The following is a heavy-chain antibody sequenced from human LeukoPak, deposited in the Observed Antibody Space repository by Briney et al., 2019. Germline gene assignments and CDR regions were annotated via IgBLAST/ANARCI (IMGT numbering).Heavy chain of an antibody. CDR1: GYTFTSYD. V-gene: IGHV1-8*01. CDR2: MNPNSGNT. CDR3: ARGYRITMVRGVKSWFDP. J-gene: IGHJ5*02. Sequence: GASVKVSCKASGYTFTSYDINWVRQATGQGLEWMGRMNPNSGNTGYAQKFQGRVTMTRNTSISTAYMELSSLRSEDTAVYYCARGYRITMVRGVKSWFDPWGQGTLVTVSS. D-gene: IGHD3-10*01.